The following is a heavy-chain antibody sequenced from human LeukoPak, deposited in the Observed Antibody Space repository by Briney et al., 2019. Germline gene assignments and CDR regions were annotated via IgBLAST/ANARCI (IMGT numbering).Heavy chain of an antibody. CDR2: ISGDGGST. V-gene: IGHV3-43*02. J-gene: IGHJ4*02. CDR3: AKDTSPTYYYDSSGYSPHD. Sequence: GGSLRLSCAASGFTFDDYAMHWVRHARGKGLEGVSLISGDGGSTYYADSVKGRSTISRDNSKNSLYLQMNSLRTEDTALYYCAKDTSPTYYYDSSGYSPHDWGQGTLVTVSS. D-gene: IGHD3-22*01. CDR1: GFTFDDYA.